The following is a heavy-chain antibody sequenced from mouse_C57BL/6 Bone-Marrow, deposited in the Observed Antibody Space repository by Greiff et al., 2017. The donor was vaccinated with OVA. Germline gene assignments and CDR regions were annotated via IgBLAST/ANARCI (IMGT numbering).Heavy chain of an antibody. Sequence: EVQLQESGGDLVRPGGSLKLSCAASGFTFSSYGMSWVRQTPDKRLEWVATISSGRSYTYYPASVKGRFTLSRDNASNTLYLHLSSLKSEDTSMYYCARHGDYGSFFDYWGQGTTLTVSS. CDR1: GFTFSSYG. CDR3: ARHGDYGSFFDY. CDR2: ISSGRSYT. D-gene: IGHD1-1*01. J-gene: IGHJ2*01. V-gene: IGHV5-6*01.